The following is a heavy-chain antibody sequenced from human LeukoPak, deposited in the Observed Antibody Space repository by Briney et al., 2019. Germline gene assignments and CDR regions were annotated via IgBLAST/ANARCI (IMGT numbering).Heavy chain of an antibody. Sequence: GGSLRLSCAASGFTFSSYWMSWARQAPGKGLEWVANIKQDGTEKYYVDSVKGRFTISRDSAKNSLYLQMNSLRAEDTAVYYCAREGSRAIFGVVTRGYFDYWGQGTLVTVSS. CDR2: IKQDGTEK. V-gene: IGHV3-7*01. CDR1: GFTFSSYW. D-gene: IGHD3-3*01. J-gene: IGHJ4*02. CDR3: AREGSRAIFGVVTRGYFDY.